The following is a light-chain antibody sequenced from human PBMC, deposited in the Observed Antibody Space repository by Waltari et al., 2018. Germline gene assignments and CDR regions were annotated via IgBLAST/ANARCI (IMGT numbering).Light chain of an antibody. CDR2: DVS. V-gene: IGLV2-11*01. J-gene: IGLJ3*02. CDR3: CSYAGSYTWV. Sequence: QSALTQPRSVSGSPGQSVTISCTGTSSDVGGYNYVSWYQHHPGNAPKLMIYDVSKRPSGVPDRFSGSKSGNPASLTISGLQAEDEADYYCCSYAGSYTWVFGGGTKLTVL. CDR1: SSDVGGYNY.